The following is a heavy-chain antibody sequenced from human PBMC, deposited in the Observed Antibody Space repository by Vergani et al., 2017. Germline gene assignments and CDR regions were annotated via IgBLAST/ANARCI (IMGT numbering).Heavy chain of an antibody. CDR2: IYYSGST. V-gene: IGHV4-59*01. Sequence: QVQLQESGPGLVKPSETLFLTCTVSGGSISSYYWSWIRQPPGKGLEWIGYIYYSGSTNYNPSLKSRVTISVDTSKNQFSLKLSSVTAADTAVYYCARASYYDSSGYSYFDYWGQGTLVTVSS. D-gene: IGHD3-22*01. J-gene: IGHJ4*02. CDR1: GGSISSYY. CDR3: ARASYYDSSGYSYFDY.